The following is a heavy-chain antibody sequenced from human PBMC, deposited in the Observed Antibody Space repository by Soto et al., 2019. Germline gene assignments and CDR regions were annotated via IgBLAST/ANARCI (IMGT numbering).Heavy chain of an antibody. CDR2: INHSGST. CDR3: ARVRILNYYDSSGPFDY. J-gene: IGHJ4*02. V-gene: IGHV4-34*01. CDR1: GGSFSGYY. D-gene: IGHD3-22*01. Sequence: SETLSLTCVVYGGSFSGYYWSWIRQPPGKGLEWIGEINHSGSTNDNPSLKSRVTISVDTSKNQFSLKLSSVTAADTAVYYCARVRILNYYDSSGPFDYWGQGTLVTVSS.